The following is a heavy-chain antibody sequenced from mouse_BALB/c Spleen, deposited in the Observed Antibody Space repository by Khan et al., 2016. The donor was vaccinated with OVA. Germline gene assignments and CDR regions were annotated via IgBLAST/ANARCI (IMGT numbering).Heavy chain of an antibody. CDR1: GYTFSNYW. CDR3: ARDRIDY. Sequence: QVRLQQSGAELAKPGASVKMSCKASGYTFSNYWIHWVKQRPGQGLEWIGYINPSSGHTYYNQTFNDKATLTTDKSSSTAYMQLSSLTSEDSAVYYCARDRIDYGGKGTTLTVSS. J-gene: IGHJ2*01. V-gene: IGHV1-7*01. CDR2: INPSSGHT.